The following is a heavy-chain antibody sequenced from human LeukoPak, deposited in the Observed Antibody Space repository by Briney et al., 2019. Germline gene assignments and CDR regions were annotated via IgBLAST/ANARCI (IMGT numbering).Heavy chain of an antibody. CDR3: AKEQTSSGFFDY. CDR1: GFTFTSYA. J-gene: IGHJ4*02. D-gene: IGHD3-10*01. V-gene: IGHV3-23*01. Sequence: GGSLRLSCAASGFTFTSYAMSWVRQAPGKGLEWVSAVSGSGATTYYADSVKGRFTISRDNSKNTVYLQMNSLRAEDRAVYYCAKEQTSSGFFDYWGQGTLVTVSS. CDR2: VSGSGATT.